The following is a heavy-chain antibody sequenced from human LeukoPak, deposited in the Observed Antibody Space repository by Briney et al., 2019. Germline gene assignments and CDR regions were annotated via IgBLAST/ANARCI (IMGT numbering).Heavy chain of an antibody. J-gene: IGHJ4*02. V-gene: IGHV4-59*01. CDR3: ARERHGHPFDS. CDR1: GGSINSDY. Sequence: PSETLSLTCTASGGSINSDYWTWIRQSPGKGLEWIGYIAYNGIPNYNPSLKSRLTISRDTSKNQFSLNLSSVTAADTAVYYCARERHGHPFDSWGQGTLVTVSS. CDR2: IAYNGIP.